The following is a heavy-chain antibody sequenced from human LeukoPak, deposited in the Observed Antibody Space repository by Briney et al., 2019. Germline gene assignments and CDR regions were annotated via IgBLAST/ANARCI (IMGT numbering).Heavy chain of an antibody. D-gene: IGHD6-19*01. CDR3: ARDDPSSGWYNWLPLKGGAFDI. J-gene: IGHJ3*02. Sequence: SETLPLTCTVSGGSISSSSYYWGWIRQPPGKGLEWIGSIYYSGSTYYNPSLKSRVTISVDTSKNQFSLKLSSVTAADTAVYYCARDDPSSGWYNWLPLKGGAFDIWGQGTMVTVSS. CDR2: IYYSGST. V-gene: IGHV4-39*07. CDR1: GGSISSSSYY.